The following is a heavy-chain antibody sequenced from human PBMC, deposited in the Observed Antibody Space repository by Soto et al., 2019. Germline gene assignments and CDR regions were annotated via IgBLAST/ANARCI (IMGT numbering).Heavy chain of an antibody. V-gene: IGHV5-51*01. CDR3: AKVSHIVVVPAAKKGDVAFDI. CDR2: IYPGDSDT. D-gene: IGHD2-2*01. Sequence: GESLKISCKGSGYSFTSYWIGWVRQMPGKGLEWMGIIYPGDSDTRYSPSFQGQVTISADKSISTAYLQWCSLKASDTAMYYCAKVSHIVVVPAAKKGDVAFDIGGQGKRVTV. J-gene: IGHJ3*02. CDR1: GYSFTSYW.